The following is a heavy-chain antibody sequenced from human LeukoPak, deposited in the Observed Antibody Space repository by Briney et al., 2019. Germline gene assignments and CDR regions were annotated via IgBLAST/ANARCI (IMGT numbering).Heavy chain of an antibody. CDR3: ANLWYSSGYYGVVPPFDY. J-gene: IGHJ4*02. V-gene: IGHV3-23*01. Sequence: GGSLRLSCAASGFTFSSYAMSWVRQAPGKGLEWVSAISGSGGSTYYADSVKGRFTISRDNSKNTLYLQMNSLRAEDTAVYYCANLWYSSGYYGVVPPFDYWGQGTLVTVSS. CDR2: ISGSGGST. D-gene: IGHD3-22*01. CDR1: GFTFSSYA.